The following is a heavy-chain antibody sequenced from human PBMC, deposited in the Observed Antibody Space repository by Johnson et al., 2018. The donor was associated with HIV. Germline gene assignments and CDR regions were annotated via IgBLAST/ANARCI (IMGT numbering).Heavy chain of an antibody. CDR2: IWYDGSNK. J-gene: IGHJ3*02. V-gene: IGHV3-33*08. D-gene: IGHD1-26*01. Sequence: QVQLVESGGGVVQPGRSLRLSCAASGFTFSSYAMHWVRQAPGKGLEWVAVIWYDGSNKYYADSVKGRFTISRDNSKNTLYLQMNSLRAEDTAVYYCAGGSYNDAFDIWGQGTMVTVSS. CDR3: AGGSYNDAFDI. CDR1: GFTFSSYA.